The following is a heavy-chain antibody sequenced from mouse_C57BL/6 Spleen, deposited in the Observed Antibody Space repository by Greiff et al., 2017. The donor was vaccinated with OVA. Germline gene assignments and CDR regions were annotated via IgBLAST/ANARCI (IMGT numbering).Heavy chain of an antibody. CDR3: ARLKDYYAMDY. J-gene: IGHJ4*01. Sequence: QVQLKQPGAELVRPGSSVKLSCKASGYTFTSYWMDWVKQRPGQGLEWIGNIYPSDSETHYNQKFKDKATLTVDKSSSTAYMQLSSLTSEDSAVYYCARLKDYYAMDYWGQGTSVTVSS. D-gene: IGHD1-3*01. CDR2: IYPSDSET. V-gene: IGHV1-61*01. CDR1: GYTFTSYW.